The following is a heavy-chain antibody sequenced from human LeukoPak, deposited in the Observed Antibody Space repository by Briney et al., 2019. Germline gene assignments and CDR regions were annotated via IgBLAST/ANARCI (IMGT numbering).Heavy chain of an antibody. D-gene: IGHD7-27*01. CDR3: ARDSRTGDRRYFDY. Sequence: GGSLRLSCAASGFTVSSNYMSWVRQAPGKGPEWVSVIYSGGNTYYADSVKGRFTISRDNSKNTLYLQMNSLRAEDTAVYYCARDSRTGDRRYFDYWGQGTLVTVSS. CDR2: IYSGGNT. J-gene: IGHJ4*02. V-gene: IGHV3-66*02. CDR1: GFTVSSNY.